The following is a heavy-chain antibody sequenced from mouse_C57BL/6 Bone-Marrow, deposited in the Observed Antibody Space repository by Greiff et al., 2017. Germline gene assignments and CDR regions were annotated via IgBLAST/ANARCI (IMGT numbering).Heavy chain of an antibody. D-gene: IGHD1-1*01. Sequence: QVQLQQPGAELVLPGASVKLSCKASGYTFTSYWMHWVKQRPGQGLEWIGEIDPSDSYTNYNQKFKGKSTLTVDKSSSTAYMQLSSLTSEDSAGYYCAREDYYGSSWYFDVWGTGTTVTVSS. CDR2: IDPSDSYT. CDR1: GYTFTSYW. V-gene: IGHV1-69*01. CDR3: AREDYYGSSWYFDV. J-gene: IGHJ1*03.